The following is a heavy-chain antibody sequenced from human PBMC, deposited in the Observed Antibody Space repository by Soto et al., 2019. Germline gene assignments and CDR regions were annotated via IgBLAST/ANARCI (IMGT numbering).Heavy chain of an antibody. CDR2: IYYSGYT. D-gene: IGHD1-1*01. CDR1: GGSISNYY. Sequence: SETLSLTCTVSGGSISNYYWSWIRQPPGRGLEWIGYIYYSGYTNYNPSLKSRVTILVDTSKNQFSLKLSSVTAADTAVYYCARHINWNDEPPYYYMDVWGKGTTVTVSS. J-gene: IGHJ6*03. V-gene: IGHV4-59*08. CDR3: ARHINWNDEPPYYYMDV.